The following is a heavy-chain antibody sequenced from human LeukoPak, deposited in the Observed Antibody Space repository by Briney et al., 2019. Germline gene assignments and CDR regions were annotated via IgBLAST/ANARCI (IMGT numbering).Heavy chain of an antibody. CDR1: GFTFSSYW. D-gene: IGHD2-21*01. CDR2: IYPGDSKT. Sequence: GGSLRLSCAASGFTFSSYWIGWVRQMPGKGLEWMGIIYPGDSKTRYSPSFQGQVTISADKSISTAYLQWSSLRASDTATYYCASARRGDYYWLFDPWGQGTLVTVSS. J-gene: IGHJ5*02. V-gene: IGHV5-51*01. CDR3: ASARRGDYYWLFDP.